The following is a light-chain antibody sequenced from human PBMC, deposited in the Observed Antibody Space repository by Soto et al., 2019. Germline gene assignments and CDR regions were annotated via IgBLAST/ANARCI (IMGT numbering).Light chain of an antibody. V-gene: IGKV1-33*01. CDR3: QHYDHLPIT. Sequence: IQMTQSPPSLSASVEDRVTIPLQASQDITNYLNWYQQKPGKAPRLLLYDASSLETGVPSRFSGSGSGTDFTLTISSLQPEDVATYYCQHYDHLPITFGQGTRLEIK. J-gene: IGKJ5*01. CDR2: DAS. CDR1: QDITNY.